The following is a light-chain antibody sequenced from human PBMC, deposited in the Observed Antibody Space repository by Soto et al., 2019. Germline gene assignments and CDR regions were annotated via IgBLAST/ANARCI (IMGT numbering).Light chain of an antibody. J-gene: IGKJ3*01. CDR3: QPRSNWPPEVT. CDR2: DAS. V-gene: IGKV3-11*01. Sequence: EIVLTQSPDTLSLSPGERATLSCRASQSVSSSLAWYQQKPGQAPRLLIYDASNRATGIPARFSGSGSGTDFTLTIRRLEPEDFAVYYCQPRSNWPPEVTFGPGTKVDIK. CDR1: QSVSSS.